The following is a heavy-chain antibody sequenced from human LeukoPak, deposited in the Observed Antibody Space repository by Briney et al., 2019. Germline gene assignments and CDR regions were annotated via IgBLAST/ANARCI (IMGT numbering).Heavy chain of an antibody. CDR2: ISYDGSNK. CDR3: AKDRGY. V-gene: IGHV3-30*18. CDR1: GFTFSSYG. Sequence: PGGSLRLSCAASGFTFSSYGMHWVRQAPGKGPEWVAVISYDGSNKYYADSVKGRFTISRDNSKNTLYLQMNSLRAEDTAVYYCAKDRGYWGQGTLVTVSS. J-gene: IGHJ4*02.